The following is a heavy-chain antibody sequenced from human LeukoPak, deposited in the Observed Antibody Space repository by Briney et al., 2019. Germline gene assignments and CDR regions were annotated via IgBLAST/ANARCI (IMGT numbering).Heavy chain of an antibody. D-gene: IGHD5-12*01. CDR2: IYPGDSDT. Sequence: GESLKISCKGSVYSFTSYWIGWMRQMPGKGLVCMRIIYPGDSDTRYSPSFQGQVTISADKSISTAYLQWSSLKASDTAMYYCARLDIVATNFDYWGQGTLVTVSS. V-gene: IGHV5-51*01. CDR3: ARLDIVATNFDY. J-gene: IGHJ4*02. CDR1: VYSFTSYW.